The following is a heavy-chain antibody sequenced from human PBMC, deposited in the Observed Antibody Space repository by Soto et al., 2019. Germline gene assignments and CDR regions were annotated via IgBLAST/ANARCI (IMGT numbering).Heavy chain of an antibody. J-gene: IGHJ4*02. V-gene: IGHV4-39*02. D-gene: IGHD4-17*01. CDR1: GGSITSSSYY. Sequence: PSETLSVTCTVSGGSITSSSYYWGWIRQPPGKGLEWIGGIYYSWRSYYNPSLKSRVTMSVDTSKNQFSLTLNSVTAADAAVYYCARERTTVVTQAYFDHWGPGTLVTVPS. CDR3: ARERTTVVTQAYFDH. CDR2: IYYSWRS.